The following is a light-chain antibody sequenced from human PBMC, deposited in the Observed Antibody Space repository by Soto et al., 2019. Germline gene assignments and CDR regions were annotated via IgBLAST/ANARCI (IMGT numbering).Light chain of an antibody. CDR3: AAWDDSLNACV. J-gene: IGLJ1*01. V-gene: IGLV1-44*01. CDR2: KNH. CDR1: SSNIGSKT. Sequence: QSVLTQAPSASGTPGQRVTISCSGSSSNIGSKTVNWYQQVPGMAPKLLIFKNHQRLSGVPDRFSGSKSGTSASLAISGLQSEDEADYYCAAWDDSLNACVFGTGTKLTVL.